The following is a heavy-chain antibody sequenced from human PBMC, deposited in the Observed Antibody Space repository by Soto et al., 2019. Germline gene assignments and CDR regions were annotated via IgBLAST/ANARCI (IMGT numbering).Heavy chain of an antibody. CDR1: GFTFSSYS. CDR2: ISGSGGST. Sequence: GGSLRLSCAASGFTFSSYSMSWVRQAPGKGLEWVSAISGSGGSTYYADSVKGRFTISRDNSKNTLYLQMNSLRAEDTVVYYCAKVPSSSGYFEIYFDYWGQGTLVTVSS. D-gene: IGHD3-22*01. V-gene: IGHV3-23*01. J-gene: IGHJ4*02. CDR3: AKVPSSSGYFEIYFDY.